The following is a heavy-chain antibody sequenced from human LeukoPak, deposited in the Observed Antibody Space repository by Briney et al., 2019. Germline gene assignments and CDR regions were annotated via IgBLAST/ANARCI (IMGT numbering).Heavy chain of an antibody. CDR3: AGEDNSSGYRLFDI. J-gene: IGHJ3*02. CDR1: GYTFTSYG. CDR2: ISAYNGNT. Sequence: GASVKVSCTASGYTFTSYGISWVRQAPGQGLEWMGWISAYNGNTNYAQKLQGRVTMTTDTSTSTAYMELRSLRSDDTAVYYCAGEDNSSGYRLFDIWGKGKMVTVPS. D-gene: IGHD3-22*01. V-gene: IGHV1-18*01.